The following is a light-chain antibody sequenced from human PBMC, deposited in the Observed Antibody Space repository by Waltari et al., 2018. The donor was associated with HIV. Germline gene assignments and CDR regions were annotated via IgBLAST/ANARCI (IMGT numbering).Light chain of an antibody. J-gene: IGLJ1*01. V-gene: IGLV2-14*01. Sequence: QSALTQPASVSGSPGQPITIPCTGTSSDVGDHNYVSWYQQHPGKAPKLIIYDVSNRPSGVSNRFSGSKSGNTASLTISGLQTEDEADYYCSSYTSSSTRVFGTGTKVTVL. CDR2: DVS. CDR3: SSYTSSSTRV. CDR1: SSDVGDHNY.